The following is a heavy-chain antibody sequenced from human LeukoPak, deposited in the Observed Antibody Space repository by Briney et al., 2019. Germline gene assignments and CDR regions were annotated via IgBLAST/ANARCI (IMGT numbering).Heavy chain of an antibody. CDR1: GDSVSSNSAA. Sequence: PSQTLSLTCAISGDSVSSNSAAWNWIRQSPSRGLEWLGRTYYRSKWYNDYAVSVKSRITINPDTSKNQFSLQLNPVTPEDTAVYYCAREVAMIRGVKNWFDRWGQGTLVTVSS. V-gene: IGHV6-1*01. CDR3: AREVAMIRGVKNWFDR. J-gene: IGHJ5*02. CDR2: TYYRSKWYN. D-gene: IGHD3-10*01.